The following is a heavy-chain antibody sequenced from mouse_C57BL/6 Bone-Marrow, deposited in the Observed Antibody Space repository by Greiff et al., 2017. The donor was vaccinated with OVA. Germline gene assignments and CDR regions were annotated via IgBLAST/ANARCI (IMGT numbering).Heavy chain of an antibody. V-gene: IGHV5-4*01. D-gene: IGHD1-1*01. Sequence: EVMLVESGGGLVKPGGSLKLSCAASGFTFSSYAMSWVRQTPEKRLEWVATISDGGSYTYYPDNVKGRFTISRDNAKNNLYLQMSHLKSEDTAMYYCARDPLYYYGSSPYFDYWGQGTTLTVSS. J-gene: IGHJ2*01. CDR2: ISDGGSYT. CDR1: GFTFSSYA. CDR3: ARDPLYYYGSSPYFDY.